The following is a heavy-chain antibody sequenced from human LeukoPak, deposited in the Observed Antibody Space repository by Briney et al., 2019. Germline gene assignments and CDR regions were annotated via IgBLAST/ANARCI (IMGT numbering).Heavy chain of an antibody. Sequence: GGSLRLSCAASGFTFDDYAMHWVRQAPGKVLEWVSFISGDADSTYYADSVKGRFTISRDDSKNSLYLQMNSLRTEDTALYYCAKDIYRGLDMATRPDYWGQGTLVTVSS. J-gene: IGHJ4*02. V-gene: IGHV3-43*02. D-gene: IGHD5-24*01. CDR3: AKDIYRGLDMATRPDY. CDR2: ISGDADST. CDR1: GFTFDDYA.